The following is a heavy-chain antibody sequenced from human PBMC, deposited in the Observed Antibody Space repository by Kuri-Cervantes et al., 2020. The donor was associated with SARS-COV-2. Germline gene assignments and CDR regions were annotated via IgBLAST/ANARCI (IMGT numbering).Heavy chain of an antibody. V-gene: IGHV4-59*01. CDR3: TTVTPTSVFDF. Sequence: SETLSLTCIVSGGSISSSYWSWIRQPPGKGLEWIGYIYYSGSVSYNPSLMSRVTISVDTSKNQFSLRLTSVTAADTAVYYCTTVTPTSVFDFWSQGTLVTVSS. CDR2: IYYSGSV. CDR1: GGSISSSY. J-gene: IGHJ4*02. D-gene: IGHD4-17*01.